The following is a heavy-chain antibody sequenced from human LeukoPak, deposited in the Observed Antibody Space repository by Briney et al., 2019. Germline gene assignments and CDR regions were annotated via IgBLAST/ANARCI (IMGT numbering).Heavy chain of an antibody. CDR2: INHRGSS. CDR3: ARDKFCSDTGSCNIGLFDF. CDR1: GWSFSGYY. J-gene: IGHJ4*02. D-gene: IGHD2-15*01. V-gene: IGHV4-34*01. Sequence: PSETLSLTCGVFGWSFSGYYWTWLRQPPGKGLEWIGQINHRGSSHYNPSLRRRVTISVDTSKTQFSLKLTSVTAADTAVYYCARDKFCSDTGSCNIGLFDFWGQGALVTVSS.